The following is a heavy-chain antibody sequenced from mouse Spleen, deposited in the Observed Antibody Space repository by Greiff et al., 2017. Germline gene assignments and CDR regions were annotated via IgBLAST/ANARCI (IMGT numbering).Heavy chain of an antibody. CDR2: ISSGGGST. Sequence: EVKLVESGGGLVKPGGSLKLSCAASGFAFSSYDMSWVRQTPEKRLEWVAYISSGGGSTYYPDTVKGRFTISRDNAKNTLYLQMSSLKSEDTAMYYCARHKDGGYFDYWGQGTTLTVSS. J-gene: IGHJ2*01. CDR3: ARHKDGGYFDY. V-gene: IGHV5-12-1*01. CDR1: GFAFSSYD.